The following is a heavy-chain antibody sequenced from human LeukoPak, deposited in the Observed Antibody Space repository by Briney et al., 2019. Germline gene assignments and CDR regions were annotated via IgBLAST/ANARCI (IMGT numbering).Heavy chain of an antibody. CDR3: ASGYCSSTSCYVYYMDV. CDR2: IIPILGIA. CDR1: GGTCSSYT. D-gene: IGHD2-2*03. Sequence: GSSVKVSCKASGGTCSSYTISWVRQAPGQGLEWMGRIIPILGIANYAQKFQGRVTITADKSTSTAYMELSSLRSEDTAVYYCASGYCSSTSCYVYYMDVWSKGTTVTVSS. J-gene: IGHJ6*03. V-gene: IGHV1-69*02.